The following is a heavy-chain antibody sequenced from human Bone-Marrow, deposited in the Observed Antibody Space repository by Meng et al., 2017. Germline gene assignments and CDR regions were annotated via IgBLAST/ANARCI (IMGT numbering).Heavy chain of an antibody. V-gene: IGHV3-33*05. CDR2: ISFDETNQ. CDR3: ARDGRARYGSGTYSKY. Sequence: GGSLRLSCAASGFTFSSYGMHWVRQAPGKGLEWVAVISFDETNQYYADSVKGRFTLSRDNSKNTLYLQLSSLRADDTAVYYCARDGRARYGSGTYSKYWGQGTLVTVSS. D-gene: IGHD3-10*01. CDR1: GFTFSSYG. J-gene: IGHJ4*02.